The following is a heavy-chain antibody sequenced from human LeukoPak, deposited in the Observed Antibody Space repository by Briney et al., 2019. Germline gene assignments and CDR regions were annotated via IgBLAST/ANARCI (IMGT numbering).Heavy chain of an antibody. Sequence: GGSLRLSCAASGFTFSNFGMSWVRQAPGKGLEWVANIKQDGSEKYYVDSVKGRFTISRDNAKNSLYLQMNSLRAEDTAVYYCARDGVGYFALGLGYYYYYYMDVWGKGTTVTVSS. V-gene: IGHV3-7*01. CDR3: ARDGVGYFALGLGYYYYYYMDV. J-gene: IGHJ6*03. CDR2: IKQDGSEK. D-gene: IGHD3-9*01. CDR1: GFTFSNFG.